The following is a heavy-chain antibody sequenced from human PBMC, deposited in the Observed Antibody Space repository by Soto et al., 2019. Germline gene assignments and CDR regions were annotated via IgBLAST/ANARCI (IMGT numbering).Heavy chain of an antibody. CDR2: IKQDGSEK. V-gene: IGHV3-7*01. D-gene: IGHD3-3*01. CDR1: GFPFSSYW. CDR3: ARDFKSAIFYYYYMDV. J-gene: IGHJ6*03. Sequence: GGSLRHSCAASGFPFSSYWMSWVRQAPGKGLEWVANIKQDGSEKYYVDSVKGRFTISRDNAKNSLYLQMNSLRAEDTAVYYCARDFKSAIFYYYYMDVWGKGTTVTVSS.